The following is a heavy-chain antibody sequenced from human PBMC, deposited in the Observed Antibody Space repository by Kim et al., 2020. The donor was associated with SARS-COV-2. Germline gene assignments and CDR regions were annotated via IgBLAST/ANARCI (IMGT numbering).Heavy chain of an antibody. CDR2: GST. V-gene: IGHV3-23*01. D-gene: IGHD2-8*01. Sequence: GSTYYADSVTGRFTIYRDHSKNTLYLQMHSLRADDTAVYYCARLMYYFDYWGQGTLVTVSS. CDR3: ARLMYYFDY. J-gene: IGHJ4*02.